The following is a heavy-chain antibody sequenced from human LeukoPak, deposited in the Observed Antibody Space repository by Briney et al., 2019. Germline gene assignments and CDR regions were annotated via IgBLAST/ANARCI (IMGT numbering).Heavy chain of an antibody. D-gene: IGHD3-22*01. CDR2: VYYNGNT. J-gene: IGHJ4*02. CDR1: GGSISSYY. CDR3: ARHNTGDTSGYPFDY. Sequence: PSETLSLTCTVSGGSISSYYWSWIRQSPGKGLEWIGYVYYNGNTKYNPSLKSRVIISVDTSKNQFSVKLSSVTAADTAVYYCARHNTGDTSGYPFDYWGQGTLVTVSS. V-gene: IGHV4-59*08.